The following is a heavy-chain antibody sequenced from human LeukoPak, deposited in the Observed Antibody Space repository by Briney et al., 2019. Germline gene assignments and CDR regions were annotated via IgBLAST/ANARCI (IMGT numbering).Heavy chain of an antibody. CDR2: FDPEEGET. V-gene: IGHV1-24*01. CDR3: ATMGSETTSGWSAFDY. D-gene: IGHD6-19*01. Sequence: GASVKVSRKVSGDSLTELSIHWVRQAPGKGLEWTGGFDPEEGETIFAQDFQGRVTLTEDTSTDTAYMELNSLRSDDTAVYYCATMGSETTSGWSAFDYWGRGTLVTVSS. J-gene: IGHJ4*02. CDR1: GDSLTELS.